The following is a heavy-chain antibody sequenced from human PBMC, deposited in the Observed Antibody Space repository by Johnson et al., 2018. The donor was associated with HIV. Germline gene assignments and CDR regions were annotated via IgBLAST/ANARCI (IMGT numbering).Heavy chain of an antibody. CDR3: ARDKYCSGGSCYLDAFDI. Sequence: VHLVESGGGLVQPGGSLRLSCAASGFRFSNYWMSWVRQAPGKGLEWVANIKQDGNEKYSVDSVKGRFTISRDNAKNSLYLQMNSLRVEDTAVYYCARDKYCSGGSCYLDAFDIWGQGTMVTVS. CDR1: GFRFSNYW. J-gene: IGHJ3*02. CDR2: IKQDGNEK. V-gene: IGHV3-7*01. D-gene: IGHD2-15*01.